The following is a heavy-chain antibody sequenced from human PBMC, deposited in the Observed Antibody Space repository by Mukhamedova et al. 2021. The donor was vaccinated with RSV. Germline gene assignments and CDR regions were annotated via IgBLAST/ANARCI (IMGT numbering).Heavy chain of an antibody. J-gene: IGHJ4*02. CDR3: APLSVGTGSLNTHFDY. CDR2: ISYIGAI. D-gene: IGHD3-9*01. Sequence: GGYYWSWIRQLPGKGLEWIGCISYIGAIHYNPSLKSLVVISSDTSKNHFSLELSSVTAADTAMYYCAPLSVGTGSLNTHFDYWGQ. CDR1: GGYY. V-gene: IGHV4-31*01.